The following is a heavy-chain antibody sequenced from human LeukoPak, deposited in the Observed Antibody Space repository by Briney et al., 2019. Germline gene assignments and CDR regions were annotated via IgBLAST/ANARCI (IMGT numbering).Heavy chain of an antibody. CDR1: GGSISISSSY. V-gene: IGHV4-39*01. D-gene: IGHD3-10*01. CDR3: ARTRPLLY. J-gene: IGHJ4*02. Sequence: SETLSLTCTVSGGSISISSSYWGWIRQPPGKGLEWIGSIHHSGNTYYNPSLKSRVIISVDTSKNQFSLKVTSVTAADTAVYYCARTRPLLYWGQGTLVTVSS. CDR2: IHHSGNT.